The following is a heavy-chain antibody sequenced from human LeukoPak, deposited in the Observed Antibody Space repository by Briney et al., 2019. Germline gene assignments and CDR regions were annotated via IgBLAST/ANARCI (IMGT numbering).Heavy chain of an antibody. CDR3: ARSYDFWSGDSQFDY. Sequence: SETLSLTCTVSGGSISSISYYWGWIRQPPGQGLEWIGSIDYSGNTYYNPSLKSRVTISGDTSKNQFSLRLSSVTAADTAVYYCARSYDFWSGDSQFDYWGQGTLVTVPS. J-gene: IGHJ4*02. V-gene: IGHV4-39*07. CDR2: IDYSGNT. D-gene: IGHD3-3*01. CDR1: GGSISSISYY.